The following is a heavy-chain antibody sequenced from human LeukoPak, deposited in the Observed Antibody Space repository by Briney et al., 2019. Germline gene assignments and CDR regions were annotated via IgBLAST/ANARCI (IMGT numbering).Heavy chain of an antibody. CDR2: ISTSSSYI. D-gene: IGHD4-11*01. CDR1: GFTFTSYW. CDR3: AREHYSNYVWVDY. V-gene: IGHV3-21*01. Sequence: GGSLRLSCAASGFTFTSYWMSWVRQAPGKGLEWVSSISTSSSYIYYADSLKGRFTISRDNAKNSLYLQMNSLRAEDTAVYYCAREHYSNYVWVDYWGQGTLVTVSS. J-gene: IGHJ4*02.